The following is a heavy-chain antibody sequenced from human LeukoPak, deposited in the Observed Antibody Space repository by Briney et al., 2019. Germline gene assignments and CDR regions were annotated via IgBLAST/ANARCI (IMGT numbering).Heavy chain of an antibody. CDR2: ISGSGGST. CDR3: AKDRPEGDYFDY. D-gene: IGHD1-14*01. CDR1: GFTFSSYA. Sequence: QPGGSLRLSCAASGFTFSSYAMSWVRQAPGKGPEWVSAISGSGGSTYYADSVKGRFTISRDNSKNTLYLQMNSLIAEDTAVYYCAKDRPEGDYFDYWGQGTLVTVSS. J-gene: IGHJ4*02. V-gene: IGHV3-23*01.